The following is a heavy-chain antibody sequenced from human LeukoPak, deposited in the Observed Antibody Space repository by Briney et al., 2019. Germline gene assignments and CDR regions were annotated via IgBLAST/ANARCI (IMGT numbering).Heavy chain of an antibody. CDR2: IYSGGST. CDR3: ARRAGAYSHPYDY. CDR1: GFTFSSDS. D-gene: IGHD4/OR15-4a*01. J-gene: IGHJ4*02. Sequence: GGSLRLSCTVSGFTFSSDSMSWVRQAPGKGLEWVSFIYSGGSTHYSEAVTGGCTISRDNSKKTLYLQMNSLRAEDTAVYYCARRAGAYSHPYDYWGQGTLVTVSS. V-gene: IGHV3-53*01.